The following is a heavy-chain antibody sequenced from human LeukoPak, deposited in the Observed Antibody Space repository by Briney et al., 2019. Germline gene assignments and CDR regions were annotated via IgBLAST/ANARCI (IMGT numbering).Heavy chain of an antibody. J-gene: IGHJ4*02. CDR1: GYSFTNYW. D-gene: IGHD6-19*01. CDR2: IYPGDSDT. V-gene: IGHV5-51*01. Sequence: GESLKISCKGSGYSFTNYWIGWVRQMPGKGLEWMGIIYPGDSDTRYSPSFQGQVTISADKSISTAYLQWSSLKASDTAMYYCARRTDSSGWYIGYWGQGTLVTVSS. CDR3: ARRTDSSGWYIGY.